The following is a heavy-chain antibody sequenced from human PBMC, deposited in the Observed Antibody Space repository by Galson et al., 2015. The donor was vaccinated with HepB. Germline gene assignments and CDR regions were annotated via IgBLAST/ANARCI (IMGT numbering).Heavy chain of an antibody. V-gene: IGHV3-23*01. CDR3: AISSGWYTRNYYYYYGMDV. Sequence: SLRLSCAASGFTFSTYAMSWVRQAPGKGLEWVSAISGSGGSTYYADSVKGRFTISRDNSKNTLYLQMNSLRAEDTAVYYCAISSGWYTRNYYYYYGMDVWGQGTTVTVSS. CDR2: ISGSGGST. CDR1: GFTFSTYA. D-gene: IGHD6-19*01. J-gene: IGHJ6*02.